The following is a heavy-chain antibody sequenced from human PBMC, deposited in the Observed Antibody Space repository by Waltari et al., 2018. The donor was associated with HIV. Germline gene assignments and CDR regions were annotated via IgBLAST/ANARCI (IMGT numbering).Heavy chain of an antibody. CDR1: GFTLSRYW. D-gene: IGHD1-1*01. V-gene: IGHV3-7*01. CDR2: IKQDGSEK. J-gene: IGHJ4*02. CDR3: ARDPLVEHRGILDY. Sequence: EVQLGESGGGLVQPGGSLRPPCAASGFTLSRYWMRWVRQAPGKGLEWVANIKQDGSEKYYVDSVKGRFTISRDNAKNSLYLQMNSLRAEDTAVYYCARDPLVEHRGILDYWGQGTLVTVSS.